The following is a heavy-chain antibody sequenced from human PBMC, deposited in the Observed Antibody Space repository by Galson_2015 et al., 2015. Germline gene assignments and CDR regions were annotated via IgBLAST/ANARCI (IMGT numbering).Heavy chain of an antibody. J-gene: IGHJ6*02. D-gene: IGHD3-22*01. CDR1: GLTFSSYG. CDR2: LSYDGSNK. CDR3: AKDPSTYDYDSSGLYYYYGMDF. Sequence: SLRLSCEASGLTFSSYGMHWVRQAPGKGLEWVAFLSYDGSNKYYADSVKGRFTISRDNSKNTLYLQMNSLRVEDTAVYYSAKDPSTYDYDSSGLYYYYGMDFWGQGTTVTVSS. V-gene: IGHV3-30*18.